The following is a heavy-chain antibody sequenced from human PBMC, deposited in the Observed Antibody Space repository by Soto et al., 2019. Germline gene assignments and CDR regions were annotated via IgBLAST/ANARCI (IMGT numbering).Heavy chain of an antibody. CDR1: GFTFSTSS. CDR2: TRFSGGII. J-gene: IGHJ4*02. Sequence: PGGSLRLSCAASGFTFSTSSMSWVRQAPGKGLEWVSYTRFSGGIIYYADSVKGRFAISRDNSKNSLYLEMNSLRAEDTAVYYCARVGDFWSDPLGPYFDYWGQGTLVTVSS. V-gene: IGHV3-48*01. CDR3: ARVGDFWSDPLGPYFDY. D-gene: IGHD3-3*01.